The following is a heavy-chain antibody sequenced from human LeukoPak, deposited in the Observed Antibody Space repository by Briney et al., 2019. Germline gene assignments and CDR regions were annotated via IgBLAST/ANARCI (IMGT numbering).Heavy chain of an antibody. J-gene: IGHJ5*02. D-gene: IGHD6-6*01. CDR2: IHHSGST. CDR1: GGSISSSSYY. Sequence: SETLSLTCTVSGGSISSSSYYWSWIRQPPEKGLEWIGEIHHSGSTHYNPSLKSRVTISLDTSKNQFSLNLSSVTAADTAIYYCARQSSNSSLPPHDLWGQGTLVTVSS. V-gene: IGHV4-39*01. CDR3: ARQSSNSSLPPHDL.